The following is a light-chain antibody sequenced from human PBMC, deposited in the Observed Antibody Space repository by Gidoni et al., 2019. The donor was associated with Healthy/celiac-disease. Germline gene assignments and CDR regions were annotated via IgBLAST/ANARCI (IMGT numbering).Light chain of an antibody. V-gene: IGKV1-39*01. Sequence: DIKMTQSPSSLSASVGNRVTITCRASKSISSDLNWYQQKPGKAPKLLIYAASSLQSGVPSRFSGSGSGTDFTLTISSLPPEDFATYYCQQSYSTPRTFGPGTKVDIK. J-gene: IGKJ3*01. CDR1: KSISSD. CDR2: AAS. CDR3: QQSYSTPRT.